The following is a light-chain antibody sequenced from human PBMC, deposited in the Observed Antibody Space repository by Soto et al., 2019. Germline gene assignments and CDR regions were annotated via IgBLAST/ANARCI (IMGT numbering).Light chain of an antibody. V-gene: IGKV3-20*01. CDR1: QSISHNY. CDR3: QLYSGSPWT. J-gene: IGKJ1*01. CDR2: GVS. Sequence: IVLTQSPGTLSLSPGERATLSCRASQSISHNYLAWYQQEPGQAPRLLIHGVSIRATGIPDRFSGSGSGTDFTLSISRLEPEDFAVYYCQLYSGSPWTFGQGTKVDNK.